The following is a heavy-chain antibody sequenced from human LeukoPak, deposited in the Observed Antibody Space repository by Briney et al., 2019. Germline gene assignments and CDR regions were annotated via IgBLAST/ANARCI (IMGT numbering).Heavy chain of an antibody. Sequence: PSETLSLTCTVSGGSISSYYWSLIRQPPGKGLEWIGYSYYSGSTNYNPSLKSRVTISVDTSKNQFSLKLSSVTAADTAVYYCARRRYYDSSGYYFGAFDIWGQGTMVTVSS. CDR1: GGSISSYY. V-gene: IGHV4-59*08. J-gene: IGHJ3*02. CDR3: ARRRYYDSSGYYFGAFDI. CDR2: SYYSGST. D-gene: IGHD3-22*01.